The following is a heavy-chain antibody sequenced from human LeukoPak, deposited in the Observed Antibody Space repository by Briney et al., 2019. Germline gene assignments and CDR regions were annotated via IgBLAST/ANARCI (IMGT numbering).Heavy chain of an antibody. V-gene: IGHV3-30*02. D-gene: IGHD6-19*01. CDR3: AKRGSGWYEDYYYYMDV. CDR2: IRYDGSNK. CDR1: GFTFSSYG. Sequence: GGSLRLSCAASGFTFSSYGMHWVRQAPGKGLEWVAFIRYDGSNKYYADSVKGRFTISRDNSKNTLYLQMNSLRAEDTAVYYCAKRGSGWYEDYYYYMDVWGKGTTVTISS. J-gene: IGHJ6*03.